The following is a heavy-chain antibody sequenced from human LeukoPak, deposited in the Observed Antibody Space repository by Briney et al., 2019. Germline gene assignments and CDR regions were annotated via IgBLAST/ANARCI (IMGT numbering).Heavy chain of an antibody. V-gene: IGHV1-18*01. CDR2: ISAYNGNT. J-gene: IGHJ4*02. CDR3: ARPRNYCSVGSRYPYYFDY. CDR1: GYTFTSYG. D-gene: IGHD2-15*01. Sequence: ASVKVSCKASGYTFTSYGISWVRQAPGQGLEWMGWISAYNGNTNYAQKLQGRVTMTTDTSTSTAYMELRSLRSDDTAVYYCARPRNYCSVGSRYPYYFDYWGQGTLVTVSS.